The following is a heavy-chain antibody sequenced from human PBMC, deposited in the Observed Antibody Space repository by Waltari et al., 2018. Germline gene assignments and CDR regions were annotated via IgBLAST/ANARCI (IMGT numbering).Heavy chain of an antibody. J-gene: IGHJ6*02. CDR3: ARDYCDRTYCHGMDV. Sequence: QVQLVESGGGVVQPGRSLRLSCAASEFTFSSYAMNWVRQAPGKALEWVAVISYNERNIYYVDSVKGRFTISRDNSKKTLYLQMNSLRTEDTAVYYCARDYCDRTYCHGMDVWGRGTAVTVSS. D-gene: IGHD3-22*01. CDR1: EFTFSSYA. CDR2: ISYNERNI. V-gene: IGHV3-30*04.